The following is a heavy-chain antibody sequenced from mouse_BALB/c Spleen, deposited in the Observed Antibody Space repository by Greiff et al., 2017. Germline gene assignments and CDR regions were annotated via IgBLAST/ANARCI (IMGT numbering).Heavy chain of an antibody. D-gene: IGHD2-4*01. J-gene: IGHJ3*01. Sequence: VQLQQSGAELVKPGASVKLSCTASGFTIKDTYMHWVKQRPEQGLEWIGRIDPANGNTKYDPKFQGKATITADTSSNTAYLQLSSLTSEDTAVYYCDIYYDYDWFAYWGQGTLVTVSA. CDR1: GFTIKDTY. CDR3: DIYYDYDWFAY. CDR2: IDPANGNT. V-gene: IGHV14-3*02.